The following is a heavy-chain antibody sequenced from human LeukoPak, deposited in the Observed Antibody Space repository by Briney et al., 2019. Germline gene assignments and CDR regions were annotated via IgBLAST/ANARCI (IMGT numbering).Heavy chain of an antibody. CDR3: ARLGDGYKLDN. J-gene: IGHJ4*02. CDR1: GGSISGYY. CDR2: IYYSGST. Sequence: PSETLSLTCTVSGGSISGYYWSWIRQPPGKGLEWIGYIYYSGSTNYNPSLKSRVTISVDTSKNQFSLKVSSVTAADTAVYYCARLGDGYKLDNWGQGTLVTVSS. V-gene: IGHV4-59*08. D-gene: IGHD5-24*01.